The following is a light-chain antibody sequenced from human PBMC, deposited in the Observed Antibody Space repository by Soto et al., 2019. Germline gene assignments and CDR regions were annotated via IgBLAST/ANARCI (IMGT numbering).Light chain of an antibody. V-gene: IGLV2-14*03. J-gene: IGLJ3*02. CDR3: NSYTSDSTWV. CDR1: SSDVGGYKY. Sequence: QSVLTQPASVSGSPGQSITISCTGSSSDVGGYKYVSWFQHHPDKTPKLIIYDVNNRPSGVSNRFSGSKSGTTASLTISGLQADDEADYYCNSYTSDSTWVFGGGTKLTVL. CDR2: DVN.